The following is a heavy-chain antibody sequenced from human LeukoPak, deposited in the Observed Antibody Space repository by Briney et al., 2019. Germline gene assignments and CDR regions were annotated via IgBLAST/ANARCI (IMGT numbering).Heavy chain of an antibody. CDR1: GYTFTDYY. CDR2: INPNSGGT. D-gene: IGHD2-2*01. J-gene: IGHJ6*02. Sequence: ASVKVSCKASGYTFTDYYVHWVRQAPGQGLEWMVWINPNSGGTEYAQKFQGRVTMTRDTSISTAYMDLSWLGSDDTAMYYCARDHCTRNSCYEDLYYGMDVWGQGTTVTVSS. CDR3: ARDHCTRNSCYEDLYYGMDV. V-gene: IGHV1-2*02.